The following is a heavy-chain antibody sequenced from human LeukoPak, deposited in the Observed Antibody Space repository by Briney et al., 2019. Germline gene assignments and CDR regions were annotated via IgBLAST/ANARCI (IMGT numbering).Heavy chain of an antibody. CDR1: GFTFSNSG. D-gene: IGHD2/OR15-2a*01. CDR2: INQDGREK. J-gene: IGHJ4*02. CDR3: ANNRASLDY. Sequence: GGSLRLSCAASGFTFSNSGMSWVRQAPGKGLEWVANINQDGREKNCVDSVKGRFTISRDNAKNSLYLQMNSLRAEDTAVYYCANNRASLDYWGQGTLVTVSS. V-gene: IGHV3-7*02.